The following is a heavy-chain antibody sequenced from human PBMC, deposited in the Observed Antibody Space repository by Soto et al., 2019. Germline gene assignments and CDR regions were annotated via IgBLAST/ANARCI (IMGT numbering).Heavy chain of an antibody. J-gene: IGHJ4*02. CDR2: ISDDRNIK. V-gene: IGHV3-30*18. Sequence: GGSLRLSFAASGLTFNRAGMHWLRQAPGKGLEWVALISDDRNIKYYADSVEGRFTISRDNSKDTLYFQMNSLRVEDTAVYYCAKEKGKRYFDYGGQGILVTVS. CDR3: AKEKGKRYFDY. CDR1: GLTFNRAG.